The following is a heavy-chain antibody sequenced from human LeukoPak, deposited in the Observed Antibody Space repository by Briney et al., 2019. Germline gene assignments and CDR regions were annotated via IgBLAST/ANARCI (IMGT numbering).Heavy chain of an antibody. D-gene: IGHD1-1*01. V-gene: IGHV3-23*01. CDR2: ISSSGGST. Sequence: GGSLRLSCAASGFTFNDYAMTWVRQAPGKGLDWVSAISSSGGSTYYVDSVKGRFTISRDSSVNTLYLQMNSLRAEDTAVYYCAKETRAGTTWPFDYWGQGTLVTVSS. CDR3: AKETRAGTTWPFDY. J-gene: IGHJ4*02. CDR1: GFTFNDYA.